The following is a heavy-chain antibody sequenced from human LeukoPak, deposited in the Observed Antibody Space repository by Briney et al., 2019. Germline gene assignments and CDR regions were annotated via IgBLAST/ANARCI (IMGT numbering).Heavy chain of an antibody. Sequence: GGSLRLSCVGSGFTFRSHAMSWVRQAPEKGLEFVSGIYENGGTTYYADSVKGRFTISRGNSKNMMYLQMNSLRAEDTAVYYCARDLDTSGYYSYFDPWGQGTLVTVSS. CDR3: ARDLDTSGYYSYFDP. CDR2: IYENGGTT. D-gene: IGHD3-22*01. CDR1: GFTFRSHA. J-gene: IGHJ5*01. V-gene: IGHV3-23*01.